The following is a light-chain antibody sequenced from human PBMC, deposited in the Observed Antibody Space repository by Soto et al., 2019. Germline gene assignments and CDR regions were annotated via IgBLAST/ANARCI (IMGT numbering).Light chain of an antibody. CDR2: DAS. CDR3: QQRTDCPPLT. V-gene: IGKV3-11*01. J-gene: IGKJ4*01. Sequence: EIVLTQSPATLSLSPGDTATLSCRASQNINNYLAWYQQKPGQAPRLLIYDASNRATGIPQRFSGRGSVKDFTHTFSSLEPEDFAVYYCQQRTDCPPLTFGGGTTVEVK. CDR1: QNINNY.